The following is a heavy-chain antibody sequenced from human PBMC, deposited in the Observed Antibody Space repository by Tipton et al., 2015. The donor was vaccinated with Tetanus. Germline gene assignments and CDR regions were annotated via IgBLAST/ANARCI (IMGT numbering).Heavy chain of an antibody. J-gene: IGHJ4*02. CDR1: GGSISSGGYY. Sequence: TLSLTCTVSGGSISSGGYYWSRTRQHPGKGLEWIGYIYNSGSAYYNPSLKSRVTISIDTSKNQFSLKLSSVTAADTAVYYCGRVPVDDGAKGGNIDYWGQGTQVTVSS. CDR2: IYNSGSA. CDR3: GRVPVDDGAKGGNIDY. V-gene: IGHV4-31*03. D-gene: IGHD4-23*01.